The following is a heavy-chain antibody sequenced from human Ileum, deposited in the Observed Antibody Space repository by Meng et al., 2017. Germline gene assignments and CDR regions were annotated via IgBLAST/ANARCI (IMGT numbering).Heavy chain of an antibody. V-gene: IGHV3-23*04. D-gene: IGHD3-10*01. CDR1: GFNFSSQS. J-gene: IGHJ5*01. CDR2: TTDWNGKA. Sequence: EVQLVESGVGLVQPEGSLRLSCAGSGFNFSSQSISWVRQDQGKGLEWVSVTTDWNGKAYYADSVKGRFTISRDNSKNTLYLQMNSLRVDDTAVYYCVNRAWLESWGQGTLVTVSS. CDR3: VNRAWLES.